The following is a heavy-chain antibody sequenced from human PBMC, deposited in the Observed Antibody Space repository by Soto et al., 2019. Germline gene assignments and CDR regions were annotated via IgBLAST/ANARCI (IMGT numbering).Heavy chain of an antibody. CDR1: GGSISSYY. Sequence: SETLSLTCTVSGGSISSYYWSWIRQPPGKGLEWIGYIYYSGSTNYNPSLKSRVTISVDTSKNQFSLKLSSVTAADTAVYYCAAETIVATTTVDYWGQGTLVTFPS. CDR2: IYYSGST. V-gene: IGHV4-59*08. D-gene: IGHD5-12*01. CDR3: AAETIVATTTVDY. J-gene: IGHJ4*02.